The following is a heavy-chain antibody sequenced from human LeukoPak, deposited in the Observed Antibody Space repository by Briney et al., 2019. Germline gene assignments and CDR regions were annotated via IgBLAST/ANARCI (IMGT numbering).Heavy chain of an antibody. CDR1: GFAFSSYW. CDR3: AKDRTVGASYWYFDL. Sequence: GGSLRLSCAASGFAFSSYWMHWVRQAPGKGLVWVSRINSDGSSTSYADSVKGRFTISRDSSRNTLFLHMNTLRAEDTAIYYCAKDRTVGASYWYFDLWGRGTLVTVSS. J-gene: IGHJ2*01. V-gene: IGHV3-74*01. D-gene: IGHD1-26*01. CDR2: INSDGSST.